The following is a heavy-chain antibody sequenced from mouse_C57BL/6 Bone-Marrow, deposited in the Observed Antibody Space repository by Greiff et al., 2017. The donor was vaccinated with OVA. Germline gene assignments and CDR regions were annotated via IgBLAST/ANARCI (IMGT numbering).Heavy chain of an antibody. CDR1: GFTFSSYA. D-gene: IGHD1-1*01. CDR3: AREGYYEGFAY. CDR2: ISDGGSYT. J-gene: IGHJ3*01. Sequence: DVKLVESGGGLVKPGGSLKLSCAASGFTFSSYAMSWVRQTPEKRLEWVATISDGGSYTYYPDNVKGRFTISRDNAKNNQYLQMSHLKSEDTAMYYCAREGYYEGFAYWGQGTLVTVSA. V-gene: IGHV5-4*01.